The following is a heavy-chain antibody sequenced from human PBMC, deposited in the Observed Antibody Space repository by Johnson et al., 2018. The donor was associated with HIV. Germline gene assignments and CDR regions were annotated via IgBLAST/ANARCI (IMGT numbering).Heavy chain of an antibody. CDR2: MWYDGSNK. J-gene: IGHJ3*02. V-gene: IGHV3-33*01. CDR1: GFTFSTYG. CDR3: AREGDIVGAPDAFDI. Sequence: QVQLMESGGGVVQPGRSLRLSCAASGFTFSTYGMHWVRQAPCKGLEWVAVMWYDGSNKYYADSVKGRFTISRDNSKNTLYLQMNSLRAEDTAVYYCAREGDIVGAPDAFDIWGHGTMVTVSS. D-gene: IGHD1-26*01.